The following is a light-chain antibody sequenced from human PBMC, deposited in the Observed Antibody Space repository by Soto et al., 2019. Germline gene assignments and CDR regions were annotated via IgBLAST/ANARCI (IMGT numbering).Light chain of an antibody. V-gene: IGKV1-33*01. CDR2: DAS. J-gene: IGKJ4*01. CDR1: QDISNY. Sequence: DIQMTQSPSSLSASVGDRVTITCQASQDISNYLNWYQQKPGKAPKILIYDASVLEAGVPSRFSGGGSGTHFTLTISSLQAEDVATYYCQQFDHLPRTFGGGTKVEIK. CDR3: QQFDHLPRT.